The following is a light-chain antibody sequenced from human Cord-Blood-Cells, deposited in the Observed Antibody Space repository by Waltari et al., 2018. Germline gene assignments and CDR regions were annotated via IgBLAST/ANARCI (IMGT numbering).Light chain of an antibody. CDR1: QSVSSSY. J-gene: IGKJ1*01. V-gene: IGKV3-20*01. CDR2: GAS. CDR3: QQYSSSPRT. Sequence: EIVLTQSPGTLSLSPGERATLSYRASQSVSSSYLDWYQQKPGQAPRLLIYGASSRATGIPDRFSGSGSGTDFTLTISRLEPEDFAVYYCQQYSSSPRTFGQGTKVEIK.